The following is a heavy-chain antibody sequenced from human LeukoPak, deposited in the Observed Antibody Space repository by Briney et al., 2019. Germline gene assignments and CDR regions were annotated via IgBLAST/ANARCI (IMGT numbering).Heavy chain of an antibody. CDR2: FYSSGST. D-gene: IGHD3-10*01. V-gene: IGHV4-39*07. J-gene: IGHJ3*02. Sequence: PSETLSLTCNVSGDPLNDNLYYWGWIRQSPGKGLEWIGAFYSSGSTSSHSSLKSRVTISVDTSKNQFSLSLSSVTAADTAVYYCARWEVRLNAFEMWGQGTMVTVSS. CDR3: ARWEVRLNAFEM. CDR1: GDPLNDNLYY.